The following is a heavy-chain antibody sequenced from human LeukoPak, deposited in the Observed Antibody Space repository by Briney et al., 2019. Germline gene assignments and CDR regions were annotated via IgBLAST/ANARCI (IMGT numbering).Heavy chain of an antibody. CDR3: ARMVDTGYCSGGSCYFDLPYYYYDMDV. CDR2: INHSGSS. Sequence: SETLSLTCAAYGGSFSGYCWSWIRQPPGKGLEWIGEINHSGSSNYNPSPKSRVTISVDSSKNQFSLKRSSVAAADTAVYYCARMVDTGYCSGGSCYFDLPYYYYDMDVWGKGTTVTISS. CDR1: GGSFSGYC. V-gene: IGHV4-34*01. D-gene: IGHD2-15*01. J-gene: IGHJ6*03.